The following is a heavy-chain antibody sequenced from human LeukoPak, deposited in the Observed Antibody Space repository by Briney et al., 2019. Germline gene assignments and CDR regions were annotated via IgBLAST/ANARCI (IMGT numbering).Heavy chain of an antibody. D-gene: IGHD5-18*01. J-gene: IGHJ4*02. CDR3: ARVLRDTAMEIPRDPPDDY. CDR2: IYHSGST. Sequence: PSETLSLTCTVSGYSISSGYYWGWIRQPPGEGLEWIGSIYHSGSTYYNPSLKSRVTISVDTSKNQFSLKLSSVTAADTAVYYCARVLRDTAMEIPRDPPDDYWGQGTLVTVSS. V-gene: IGHV4-38-2*02. CDR1: GYSISSGYY.